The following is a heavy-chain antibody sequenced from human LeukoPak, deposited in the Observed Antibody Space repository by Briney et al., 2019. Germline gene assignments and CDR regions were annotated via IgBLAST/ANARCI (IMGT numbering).Heavy chain of an antibody. J-gene: IGHJ4*02. CDR1: GFTFSIYA. V-gene: IGHV3-23*01. D-gene: IGHD3-22*01. CDR2: ISGGGGST. Sequence: GGSLTLSCAASGFTFSIYAMSWVRQAPGKGMDWVSAISGGGGSTYYADSVKGRFSISRDNSKNTLYLQMNILRADDTAVYYCAKFIFPTNDSNGSLDYWGQGTLVTVSS. CDR3: AKFIFPTNDSNGSLDY.